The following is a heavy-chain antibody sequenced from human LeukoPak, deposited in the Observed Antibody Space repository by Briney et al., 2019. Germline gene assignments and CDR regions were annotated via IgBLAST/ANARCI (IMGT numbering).Heavy chain of an antibody. CDR1: GYTFTSYH. V-gene: IGHV1-46*01. CDR2: INPSGGTT. J-gene: IGHJ4*02. Sequence: ASVKVSCKASGYTFTSYHMHWVRQAPGQGLEWMGIINPSGGTTNYAQKFQGRVTMTTDTSTNTAYMELRSLRSDDTAVYYCAREMAVAGSGVIDSWGQGTLVTVSS. D-gene: IGHD6-19*01. CDR3: AREMAVAGSGVIDS.